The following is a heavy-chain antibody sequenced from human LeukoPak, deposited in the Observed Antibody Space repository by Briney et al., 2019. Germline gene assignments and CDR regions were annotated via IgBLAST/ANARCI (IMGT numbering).Heavy chain of an antibody. CDR1: GFTFSSYA. D-gene: IGHD2-2*01. J-gene: IGHJ6*04. CDR3: AKDRCSSTSCYPTYYYYYGMDV. Sequence: GGSLRLSCAASGFTFSSYAMSWVRQAPGKGLEWVSAIIGSGGSTYYADSVKGRFTISTDNSKNTLYMQMSSLRAEDTAVYYCAKDRCSSTSCYPTYYYYYGMDVWGKGTTVTVSS. CDR2: IIGSGGST. V-gene: IGHV3-23*01.